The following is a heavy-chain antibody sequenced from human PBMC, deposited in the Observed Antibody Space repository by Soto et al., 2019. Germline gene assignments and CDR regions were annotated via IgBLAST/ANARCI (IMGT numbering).Heavy chain of an antibody. V-gene: IGHV1-18*01. CDR2: ISPYTGDT. CDR1: GYIFVNYG. D-gene: IGHD2-15*01. Sequence: QVQLVQSGDEMKKPGASVRVSCKASGYIFVNYGIAWVRQAPGQGLEWMGWISPYTGDTHSASKVQGRLTMTTDTSPSTAYRDLGTLPSDDTAVYYCAMVVKSITPPPQDVWGQGTTVTVSS. CDR3: AMVVKSITPPPQDV. J-gene: IGHJ6*02.